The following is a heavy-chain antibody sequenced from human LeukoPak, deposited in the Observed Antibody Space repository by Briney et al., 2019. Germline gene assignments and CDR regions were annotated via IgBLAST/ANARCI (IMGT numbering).Heavy chain of an antibody. V-gene: IGHV4-30-4*08. J-gene: IGHJ6*02. D-gene: IGHD3-3*02. CDR3: ARDRIFGVVTSYYYYGMDV. CDR1: GGSFSGYY. Sequence: PSETLSLTCAVYGGSFSGYYWSWIRQPPGKGLEWIGYIYYSGSTYYNPSLKSRVTISVDTSKNQFSLKLSSVTAADTAVYYCARDRIFGVVTSYYYYGMDVWGQGTTVTVSS. CDR2: IYYSGST.